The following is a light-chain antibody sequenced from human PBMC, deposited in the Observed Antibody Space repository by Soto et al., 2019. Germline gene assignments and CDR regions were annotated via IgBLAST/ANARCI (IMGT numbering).Light chain of an antibody. V-gene: IGKV4-1*01. CDR3: QQYESNPPT. CDR2: WAS. Sequence: DIVMTQSPDSLAVSLGERATINCKSSQSVLYSSNNKNYLAWYQQRPGQPPKLLIYWASTRESGVPDRFSGSGSGTDFTLTITRLQAEDVAVYYCQQYESNPPTFGQGTKLAIK. CDR1: QSVLYSSNNKNY. J-gene: IGKJ2*01.